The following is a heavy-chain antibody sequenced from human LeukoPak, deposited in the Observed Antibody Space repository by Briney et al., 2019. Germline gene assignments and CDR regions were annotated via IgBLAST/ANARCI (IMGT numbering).Heavy chain of an antibody. CDR3: ARLAAAGMVDDY. V-gene: IGHV1-2*02. J-gene: IGHJ4*02. CDR1: GYTFTGYY. D-gene: IGHD6-13*01. Sequence: ASAKVSCKASGYTFTGYYMHWVRQAPGQGLEWMGWINPNSGGTNYAQKFQGRVTMTRDTSISTAYMELSRLRSDDTAVYYCARLAAAGMVDDYWGQGTLVTVSS. CDR2: INPNSGGT.